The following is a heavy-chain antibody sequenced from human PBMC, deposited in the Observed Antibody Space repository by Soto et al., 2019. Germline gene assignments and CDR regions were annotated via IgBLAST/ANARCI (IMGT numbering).Heavy chain of an antibody. Sequence: PSETLSLTCTVSGGSISSYYWSWIRQPPGKGLEWIGYIYYPGSTNYNPSLKSRVTILVDASKNQFSLKLTSVTAADTAVYYCARGMVPYANLYWGQGTLVTVSS. D-gene: IGHD2-8*01. V-gene: IGHV4-59*01. CDR2: IYYPGST. CDR1: GGSISSYY. CDR3: ARGMVPYANLY. J-gene: IGHJ4*02.